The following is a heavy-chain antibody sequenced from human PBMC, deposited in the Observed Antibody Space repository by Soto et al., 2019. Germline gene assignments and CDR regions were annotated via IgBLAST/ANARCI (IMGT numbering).Heavy chain of an antibody. V-gene: IGHV3-48*01. CDR3: ASYPVAPGY. J-gene: IGHJ4*02. Sequence: GGSLRLSCAASGFTFRSYSMNWVRQAPGKGLEWVSYISSSGSTIYYADSVKGRFTISRDNAKNSLYLQMNSLRAEDTAVYYCASYPVAPGYWGQGTLVTVS. CDR1: GFTFRSYS. CDR2: ISSSGSTI. D-gene: IGHD2-15*01.